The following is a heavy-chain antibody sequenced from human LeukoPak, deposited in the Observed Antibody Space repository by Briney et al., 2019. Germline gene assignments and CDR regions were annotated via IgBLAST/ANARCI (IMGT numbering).Heavy chain of an antibody. J-gene: IGHJ3*02. CDR3: ARGGVGATIGQYDAFDI. D-gene: IGHD1-26*01. Sequence: ASVEVSCKASGYTFSNYGISWVRQAPGQGLEWMGWISAYNGNTNYAQKLQGRVTMTTDTSTSTAYMELRSLRSDDTAVYYCARGGVGATIGQYDAFDIWGQGTMVTVSS. CDR2: ISAYNGNT. V-gene: IGHV1-18*01. CDR1: GYTFSNYG.